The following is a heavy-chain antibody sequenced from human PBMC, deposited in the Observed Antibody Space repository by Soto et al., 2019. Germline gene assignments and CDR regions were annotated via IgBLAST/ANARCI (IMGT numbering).Heavy chain of an antibody. CDR2: ISAYNGNT. V-gene: IGHV1-18*04. CDR1: GYTFISSD. CDR3: ARVRSPGHPPYNWFDP. Sequence: ASVKVSCKASGYTFISSDITWVRQAPGEGLEWMGWISAYNGNTNVPQNLQGRVILTTDTSTDTAYMELGSLRSDDTAMYYCARVRSPGHPPYNWFDPWGQGTLVTVSS. J-gene: IGHJ5*02.